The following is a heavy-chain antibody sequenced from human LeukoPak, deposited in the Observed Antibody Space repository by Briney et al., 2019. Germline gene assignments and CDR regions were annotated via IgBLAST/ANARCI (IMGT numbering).Heavy chain of an antibody. V-gene: IGHV1-2*02. Sequence: ASVKVSCKASAYTFTAFYMHWVRQAPGQGLEWMGWINPNSGDTNCAQKFQGRVTMTRDTSISTAYMELGRLKSDDTALYYCAGGMTGGDYWGQGTLVTVSS. CDR1: AYTFTAFY. D-gene: IGHD3-9*01. CDR2: INPNSGDT. J-gene: IGHJ4*02. CDR3: AGGMTGGDY.